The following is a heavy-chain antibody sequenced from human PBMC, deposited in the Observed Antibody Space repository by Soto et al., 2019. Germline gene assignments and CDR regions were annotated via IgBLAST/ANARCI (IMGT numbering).Heavy chain of an antibody. J-gene: IGHJ4*02. V-gene: IGHV3-23*01. Sequence: EVQLLESGGGLVQPWGSLRLSCAASGFTFTTYAMSWVRQPPGKGLEWVSGISSSGDIPYYADSVKGRFTISRDQSKKTVYLQMNSLRAEDTALYYCAKVNSIVGDGDHDYWGQGTLVSVSS. CDR3: AKVNSIVGDGDHDY. CDR1: GFTFTTYA. CDR2: ISSSGDIP. D-gene: IGHD4-17*01.